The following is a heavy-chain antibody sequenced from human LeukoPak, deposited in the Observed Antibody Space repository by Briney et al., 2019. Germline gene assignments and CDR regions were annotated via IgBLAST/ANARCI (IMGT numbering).Heavy chain of an antibody. V-gene: IGHV3-64D*06. CDR3: VKDLGRIRGTPDS. Sequence: PGGSLRLSCSASGFVFSIYTMYWVRQAPGKGPEYVSTISGSGNGVSIYYADSVKGRFTISRDDSKSILYLQMNGLRSEDTAVYYCVKDLGRIRGTPDSWGQGTLVTVSS. CDR2: ISGSGNGVSI. CDR1: GFVFSIYT. J-gene: IGHJ4*02. D-gene: IGHD1-26*01.